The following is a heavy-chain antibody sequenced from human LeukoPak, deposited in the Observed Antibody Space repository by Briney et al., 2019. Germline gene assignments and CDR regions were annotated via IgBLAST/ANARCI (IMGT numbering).Heavy chain of an antibody. V-gene: IGHV1-2*04. J-gene: IGHJ3*02. CDR1: GYTFTGYY. D-gene: IGHD5-12*01. CDR3: ARVGWLRSDAFDI. CDR2: INPNSGGT. Sequence: ASVKVSCKASGYTFTGYYMHWVRQAPGQGLEWMGWINPNSGGTNYAQKFQGWVTMTRDTSISTAYMELSRLRSDDTAVYYCARVGWLRSDAFDIWGQGTMVTVSS.